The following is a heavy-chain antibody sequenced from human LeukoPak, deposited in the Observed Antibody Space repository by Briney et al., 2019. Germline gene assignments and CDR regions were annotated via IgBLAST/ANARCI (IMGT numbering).Heavy chain of an antibody. CDR3: ARGGHYYSYSMDV. CDR2: INPDSGGT. Sequence: GASVKVSCKASGYTFVSYGISWVRQAPGQGLESMGWINPDSGGTNYPQKFQGRVTMTRDTSISTAYMELSRLRSDDTAVYYCARGGHYYSYSMDVWGKGTTVTVSS. V-gene: IGHV1-2*02. J-gene: IGHJ6*03. CDR1: GYTFVSYG.